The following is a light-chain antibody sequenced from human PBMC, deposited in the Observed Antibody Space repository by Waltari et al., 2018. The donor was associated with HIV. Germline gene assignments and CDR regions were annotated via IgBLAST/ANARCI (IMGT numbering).Light chain of an antibody. CDR3: QQYAHSPQT. Sequence: EVVLTQPPGTRSLSPGERGTVSCRASHSVAKNYVAWHQQRPGQAPRVLISGTSIRTTGTPDRFSGSGSGTDFTLTISSLEPEDFAVYYCQQYAHSPQTFGQGTKVEIK. V-gene: IGKV3-20*01. J-gene: IGKJ1*01. CDR1: HSVAKNY. CDR2: GTS.